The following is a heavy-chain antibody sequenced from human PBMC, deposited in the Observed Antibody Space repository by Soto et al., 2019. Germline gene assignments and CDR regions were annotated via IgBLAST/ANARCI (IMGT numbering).Heavy chain of an antibody. J-gene: IGHJ4*02. CDR2: ISSGGRHI. CDR1: GFTLSSYA. CDR3: ARGYYDFWSGSHGEFDY. V-gene: IGHV3-21*01. D-gene: IGHD3-3*01. Sequence: GGSLRLSCAASGFTLSSYAMNWVRQAPGKGLEWLPYISSGGRHIFYADSVKGRFTMSRDNAKSSLYLQMDSLRAEDTAVYYCARGYYDFWSGSHGEFDYWGQGTPVTVSS.